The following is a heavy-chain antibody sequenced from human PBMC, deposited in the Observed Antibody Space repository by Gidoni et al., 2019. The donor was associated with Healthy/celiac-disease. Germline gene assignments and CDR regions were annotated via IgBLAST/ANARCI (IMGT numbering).Heavy chain of an antibody. CDR2: IVHIFGTA. J-gene: IGHJ6*03. V-gene: IGHV1-69*06. Sequence: QVPLVQSGAEVKKPGSSVKVSCTASGGTFSSYAISWVRQAPGQGLEWMGGIVHIFGTANYAHKFQGRVTITADKSTSTAYMELSSLRSEDTAVYYCAREENYYYYYMDVWGKGTTVTVSS. CDR3: AREENYYYYYMDV. CDR1: GGTFSSYA.